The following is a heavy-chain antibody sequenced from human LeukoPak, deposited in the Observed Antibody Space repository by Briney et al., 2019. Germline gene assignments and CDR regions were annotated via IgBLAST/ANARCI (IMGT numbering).Heavy chain of an antibody. CDR1: GFTFSGHN. J-gene: IGHJ4*02. CDR3: ARDGGYSSGLYYFDY. Sequence: GGSLRLSCAASGFTFSGHNMNWVRQAPGKGLEWVSYISSSSSTIYYADSVKGRFTISRGNAKNSLYLQMNSLRAEDTAVYYCARDGGYSSGLYYFDYWGQGTLVTVSS. D-gene: IGHD6-25*01. V-gene: IGHV3-48*04. CDR2: ISSSSSTI.